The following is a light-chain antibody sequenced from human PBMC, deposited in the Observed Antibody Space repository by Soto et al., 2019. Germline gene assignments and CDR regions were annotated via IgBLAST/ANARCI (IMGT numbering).Light chain of an antibody. CDR1: QSVTSSY. CDR3: QQYGSSPIT. V-gene: IGKV3-20*01. CDR2: GAY. Sequence: IVLTQSPGTLSLSPVDTATLSCRASQSVTSSYLAWYQQKPGQAHRLLIYGAYSRATGIQDRFSGSGSGTDFTLTISRLEPEDFALYYCQQYGSSPITFGQGTRLEIK. J-gene: IGKJ5*01.